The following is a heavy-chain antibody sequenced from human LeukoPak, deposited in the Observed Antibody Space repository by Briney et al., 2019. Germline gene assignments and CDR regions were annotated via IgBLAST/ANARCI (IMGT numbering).Heavy chain of an antibody. V-gene: IGHV4-34*01. CDR3: ARGQLRRYYYYYYMDV. D-gene: IGHD2-2*01. CDR2: INHSGST. CDR1: GGSFSGYY. Sequence: SETLSLTCAVYGGSFSGYYWSWIRQPPGKGLEWIGEINHSGSTNYNPSLKSRVTISVDTSKNQFSLKLSSVTAPDTAVYYCARGQLRRYYYYYYMDVWGKGTTVTVSS. J-gene: IGHJ6*03.